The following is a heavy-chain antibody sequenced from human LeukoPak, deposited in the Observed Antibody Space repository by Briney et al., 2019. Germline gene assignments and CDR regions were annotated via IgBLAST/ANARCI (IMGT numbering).Heavy chain of an antibody. J-gene: IGHJ4*02. CDR2: MDPNSGSA. V-gene: IGHV1-8*02. CDR3: AREHGYYDSSVPD. CDR1: GYTFTSYD. Sequence: ASVKVSCKASGYTFTSYDINWVRQATGQGLEWMGWMDPNSGSAGYAQKFQGRVTMTWNASISAAYMELSSLRSEDTAVYYCAREHGYYDSSVPDWGQGTLVTVSS. D-gene: IGHD3-22*01.